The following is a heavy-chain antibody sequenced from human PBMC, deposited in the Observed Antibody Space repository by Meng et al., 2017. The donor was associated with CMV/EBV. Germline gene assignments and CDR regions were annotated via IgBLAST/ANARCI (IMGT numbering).Heavy chain of an antibody. CDR3: ARGLTARNDFWSGYNYYYYYYGMDV. Sequence: ASVKVSCKASGYTFTGYYMHWVRQAPGQGLEWMGWINPNSGGTNYAQKFQGRVTMTRDTSISTAYMELSRLRSDDTAVYYCARGLTARNDFWSGYNYYYYYYGMDVWGQGTTVTVSS. D-gene: IGHD3-3*01. CDR2: INPNSGGT. CDR1: GYTFTGYY. V-gene: IGHV1-2*02. J-gene: IGHJ6*02.